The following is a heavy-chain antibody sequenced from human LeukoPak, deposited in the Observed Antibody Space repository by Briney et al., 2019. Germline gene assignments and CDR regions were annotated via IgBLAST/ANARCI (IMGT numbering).Heavy chain of an antibody. V-gene: IGHV4-31*03. CDR3: ARAGDILTGYYI. J-gene: IGHJ4*02. Sequence: SETLSLTCTVSGGSISSGGYYWSWIRQHPGKGLEWIGYIYYSGSTYYNPSLKSRVTISVDASKNQFSLELSSVTAADTAVYYCARAGDILTGYYIWGQGTLVTVSS. CDR2: IYYSGST. D-gene: IGHD3-9*01. CDR1: GGSISSGGYY.